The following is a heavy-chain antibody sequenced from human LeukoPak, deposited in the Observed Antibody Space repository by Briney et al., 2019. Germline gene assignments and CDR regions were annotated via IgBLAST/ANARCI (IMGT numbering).Heavy chain of an antibody. J-gene: IGHJ4*02. CDR3: AKSFGPVIAAAGTGAD. V-gene: IGHV3-23*01. Sequence: TGGSLRLSCAASGFTFDDYAMHWVRQAPGKGLEWVSVISGSGSSTDYADSVKGRFTISRDNSKNTLYLQMSSLRAEDTGVYYCAKSFGPVIAAAGTGADWGQGTLVTVSS. CDR1: GFTFDDYA. CDR2: ISGSGSST. D-gene: IGHD6-13*01.